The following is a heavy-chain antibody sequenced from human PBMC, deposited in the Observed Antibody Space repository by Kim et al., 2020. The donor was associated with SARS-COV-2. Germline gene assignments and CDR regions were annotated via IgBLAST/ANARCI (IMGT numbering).Heavy chain of an antibody. V-gene: IGHV4-39*01. D-gene: IGHD3-22*01. CDR3: ASLYYDSSGYPYFDY. J-gene: IGHJ4*02. Sequence: PSLKSRVTISVDTSKNQFSLKLISVTAADTAVYYCASLYYDSSGYPYFDYWGQGTLVTVSS.